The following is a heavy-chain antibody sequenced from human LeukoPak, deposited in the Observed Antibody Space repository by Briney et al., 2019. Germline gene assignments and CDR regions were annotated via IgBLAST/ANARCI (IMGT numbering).Heavy chain of an antibody. D-gene: IGHD5-12*01. V-gene: IGHV3-9*01. Sequence: GRSLRLSCAASGFTFDDYAMHWVRQAPGKGLEWVSGISWNSGSIGYADSVKGRFTISRDNAKNSLYLQMNSLRAEDTALYYCAKAGGGSGYDYPWFDPWGQGTLVTVSS. CDR2: ISWNSGSI. CDR3: AKAGGGSGYDYPWFDP. CDR1: GFTFDDYA. J-gene: IGHJ5*02.